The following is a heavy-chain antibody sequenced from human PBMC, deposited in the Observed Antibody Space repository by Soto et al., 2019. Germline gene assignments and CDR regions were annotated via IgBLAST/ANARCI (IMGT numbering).Heavy chain of an antibody. CDR2: INAGNGNT. D-gene: IGHD3-3*01. CDR1: GYTFTSYA. J-gene: IGHJ6*02. V-gene: IGHV1-3*01. Sequence: VASVKVSCKASGYTFTSYAMHWVRQAPGQRLEWMGWINAGNGNTKYSQKFQGRVTMTRNTSISTAYMELSSLRSEDTAVYYCARGDYDFWSGYSRPYYYYGMDVWGQGTTVTVSS. CDR3: ARGDYDFWSGYSRPYYYYGMDV.